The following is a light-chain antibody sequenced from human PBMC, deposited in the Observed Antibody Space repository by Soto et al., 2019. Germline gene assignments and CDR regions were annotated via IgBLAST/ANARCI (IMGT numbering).Light chain of an antibody. J-gene: IGLJ1*01. CDR2: EVS. CDR1: SSDVGAYNY. V-gene: IGLV2-14*01. Sequence: QSVLTQPASVSGSPGQSITISCTGTSSDVGAYNYVSWYQQHPGKAPKLIIYEVSNRPAGVSNRFSGSKSGNTASLTISGLQAEDEADYHCSSYTSSTTYVFATGT. CDR3: SSYTSSTTYV.